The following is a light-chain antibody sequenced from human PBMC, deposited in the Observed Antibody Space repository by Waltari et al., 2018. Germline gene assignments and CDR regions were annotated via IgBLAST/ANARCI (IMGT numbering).Light chain of an antibody. CDR3: QSYDSSLSESV. J-gene: IGLJ3*02. CDR1: SSTFGARYD. V-gene: IGLV1-40*01. Sequence: SVLTRPHSMSGSPGPKITIPCTGGSSTFGARYDVHWYQQFPGTATKHLIFGNTNRASGVPGRFSGSRSGTSASLAIAGLQSEDEAVYYCQSYDSSLSESVFGGGTKLTVL. CDR2: GNT.